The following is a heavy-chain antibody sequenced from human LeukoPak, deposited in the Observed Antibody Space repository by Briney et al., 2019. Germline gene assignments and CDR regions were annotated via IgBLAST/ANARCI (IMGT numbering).Heavy chain of an antibody. CDR3: ATDGAGFDT. Sequence: GGSLRLSCAASGFTFTDYFMSWIRQAPGKGLEWLSYINIGGTNTHYADSVKGRFTISRDNAKKSLYLEMNNLRAEDTAVYYCATDGAGFDTWGQGVLVTVSS. CDR2: INIGGTNT. J-gene: IGHJ5*02. CDR1: GFTFTDYF. V-gene: IGHV3-11*01.